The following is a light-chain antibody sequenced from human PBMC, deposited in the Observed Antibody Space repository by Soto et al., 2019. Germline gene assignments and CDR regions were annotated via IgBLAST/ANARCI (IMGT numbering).Light chain of an antibody. J-gene: IGKJ3*01. V-gene: IGKV3-20*01. CDR3: QQYGSSLLFT. Sequence: EIVLTQSPGTLSLSPGERATLSCRASQSVSSSYLAWYQQKPGQAPRLLIYGASSRATGIPERFSGSGSGTDFTLNISRLEPEDFAVYYCQQYGSSLLFTFGPGTKVDIK. CDR2: GAS. CDR1: QSVSSSY.